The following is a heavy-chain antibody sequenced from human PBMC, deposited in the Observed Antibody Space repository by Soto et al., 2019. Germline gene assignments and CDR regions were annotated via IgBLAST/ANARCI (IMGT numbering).Heavy chain of an antibody. D-gene: IGHD6-19*01. CDR3: ARLKTWLTLYNHAFDI. Sequence: QTLSLTCAISGDSVSSNSAAWNWIRQSPSRGLEWLGRTYYRSKWYNDYAVSVKSRITINPDTSKNQFSLQLNSVTPEDTAVYYRARLKTWLTLYNHAFDIWGHGTMVTVSS. J-gene: IGHJ3*02. CDR1: GDSVSSNSAA. CDR2: TYYRSKWYN. V-gene: IGHV6-1*01.